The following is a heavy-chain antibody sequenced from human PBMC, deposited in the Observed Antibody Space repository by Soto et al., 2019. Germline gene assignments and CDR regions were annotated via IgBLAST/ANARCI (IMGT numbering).Heavy chain of an antibody. CDR2: IYHSGST. D-gene: IGHD6-13*01. V-gene: IGHV4-61*01. Sequence: SETLSLTCTVSRGSVGSGTYYWSWIRQPPGKGLEWIGNIYHSGSTKYNPSLGSRVTISVDKSKNQFSLKLSSVTAADTAVYYCARDYGASWYNLDYWGQGTLVTGSS. CDR3: ARDYGASWYNLDY. CDR1: RGSVGSGTYY. J-gene: IGHJ4*02.